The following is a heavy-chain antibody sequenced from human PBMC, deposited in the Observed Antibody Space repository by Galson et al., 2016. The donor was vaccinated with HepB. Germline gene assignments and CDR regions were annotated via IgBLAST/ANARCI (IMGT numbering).Heavy chain of an antibody. J-gene: IGHJ4*02. V-gene: IGHV3-30*18. CDR1: GFTFSNYG. CDR3: AKDKYYDTSALIDY. CDR2: ISFHGSNK. D-gene: IGHD3-22*01. Sequence: SLRLSCAVSGFTFSNYGMHWVRQAPGKGLEWVAVISFHGSNKGYADSVKGRFTVSRDNSKNTLYLQMNSLRAEDTAVYYCAKDKYYDTSALIDYWGQGTLVTVSS.